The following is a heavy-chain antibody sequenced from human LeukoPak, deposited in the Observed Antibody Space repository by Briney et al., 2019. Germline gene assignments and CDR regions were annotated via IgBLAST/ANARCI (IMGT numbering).Heavy chain of an antibody. CDR3: AKLVRREYSSSG. Sequence: GASVKVSCKASGGTFSSYAISWVRQAPGQGLEWMGRIIPILGIANYAQKFQGRVTITADKSTSTAYMELSSLRSEDTAVYYCAKLVRREYSSSGWGQGTLVTVSS. J-gene: IGHJ4*02. CDR1: GGTFSSYA. CDR2: IIPILGIA. D-gene: IGHD6-6*01. V-gene: IGHV1-69*04.